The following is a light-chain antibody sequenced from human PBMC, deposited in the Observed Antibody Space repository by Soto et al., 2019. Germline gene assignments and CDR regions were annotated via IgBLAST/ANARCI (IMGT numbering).Light chain of an antibody. V-gene: IGKV3-20*01. CDR3: QQYGSSHT. Sequence: EIVLTQSPATLSLSPGERATLSCRASQSVSSYFAWYQQKPGQAPRLLIFGASTRATGIPDRFSGSGAGAYFNLTISRLEPADFGVYYCQQYGSSHTFGQGTRLE. CDR1: QSVSSY. J-gene: IGKJ5*01. CDR2: GAS.